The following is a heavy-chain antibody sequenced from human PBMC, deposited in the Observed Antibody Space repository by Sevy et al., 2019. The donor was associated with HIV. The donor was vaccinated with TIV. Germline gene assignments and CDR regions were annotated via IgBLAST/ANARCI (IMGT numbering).Heavy chain of an antibody. CDR1: GYTFTSYG. CDR3: TGNCSGSSCYSIIMDY. Sequence: ASVKVSCKASGYTFTSYGISWVRQAPGQGLEWMGWISAYNGNTNYAQKLQGRVTMTTDTSTSTAYMGLRSLRSDDTALYYSTGNCSGSSCYSIIMDYRGQRTLVTVSS. J-gene: IGHJ4*02. V-gene: IGHV1-18*01. D-gene: IGHD2-15*01. CDR2: ISAYNGNT.